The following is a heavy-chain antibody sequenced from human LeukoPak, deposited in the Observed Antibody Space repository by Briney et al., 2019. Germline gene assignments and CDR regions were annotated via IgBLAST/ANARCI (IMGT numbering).Heavy chain of an antibody. D-gene: IGHD3-22*01. CDR3: AKTADNPFDY. CDR2: IKQDGREK. V-gene: IGHV3-7*03. Sequence: PGGSLRLSCAASRFIFSNYWMRWVRQALGKGLEWVANIKQDGREKYYVDSVEGRFTISRDNAKNSLSLQMNSLRAEDTAVYYCAKTADNPFDYWGQGTLVTVSS. CDR1: RFIFSNYW. J-gene: IGHJ4*02.